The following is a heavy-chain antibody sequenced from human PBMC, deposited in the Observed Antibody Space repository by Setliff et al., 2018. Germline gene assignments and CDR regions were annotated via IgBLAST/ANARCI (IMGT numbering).Heavy chain of an antibody. CDR2: IKSTTDGATI. J-gene: IGHJ4*02. V-gene: IGHV3-15*01. CDR3: TTNLALVGGSFLEFGY. CDR1: GVTVSDAW. D-gene: IGHD1-26*01. Sequence: GGSLRLSCAASGVTVSDAWMGWVRQTPGEGLDWVGRIKSTTDGATIHYGAPVNGRFTISRDDSKNTLYLHMNSLKTEDTAVYYCTTNLALVGGSFLEFGYWGQGTLVTVSS.